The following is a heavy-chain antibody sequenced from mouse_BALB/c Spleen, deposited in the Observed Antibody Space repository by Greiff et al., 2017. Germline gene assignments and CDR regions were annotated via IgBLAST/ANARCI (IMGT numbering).Heavy chain of an antibody. D-gene: IGHD1-2*01. J-gene: IGHJ3*01. CDR3: TGGGTTATELFAY. CDR2: IYPSDSYT. V-gene: IGHV1-69*02. Sequence: QVQLQQPGAELVRPGASVKLSCKASGYTFTSYWINWVKQRPGQGLEWIGNIYPSDSYTNYNQKFKDKATLTVDKSSSTAYMQLSSPTSEDSAVYYCTGGGTTATELFAYWGQGTLVTVSA. CDR1: GYTFTSYW.